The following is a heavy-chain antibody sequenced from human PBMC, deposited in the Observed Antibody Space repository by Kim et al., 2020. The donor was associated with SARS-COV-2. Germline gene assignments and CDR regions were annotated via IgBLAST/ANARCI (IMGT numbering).Heavy chain of an antibody. CDR1: GFTFSSYW. V-gene: IGHV3-74*01. D-gene: IGHD6-19*01. Sequence: GGSLRLYCAASGFTFSSYWMHWVRQAPGKGLVWVSRIKSDGSSTNYADSVKGRITISRDNAKNTLYLQMNSLRAEDTAVYYCAREYISGWNPLDYWGQGTLVTVSS. CDR2: IKSDGSST. CDR3: AREYISGWNPLDY. J-gene: IGHJ4*02.